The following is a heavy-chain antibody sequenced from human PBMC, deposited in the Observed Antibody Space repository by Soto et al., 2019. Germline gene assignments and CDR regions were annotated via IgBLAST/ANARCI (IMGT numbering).Heavy chain of an antibody. CDR2: IYYSGST. Sequence: QVQLQESGPGLVKPSQTLSLTCTVSGGSISSGDYYWSWIRQPPGKGLEWIGYIYYSGSTYYNPSLKSRVTISVDTSKNQFSLKLSSVTAADTAVYYCASDRSYYDILTGYYSDRPSYGMDVWGQGTTVTVSS. V-gene: IGHV4-30-4*01. CDR3: ASDRSYYDILTGYYSDRPSYGMDV. J-gene: IGHJ6*02. D-gene: IGHD3-9*01. CDR1: GGSISSGDYY.